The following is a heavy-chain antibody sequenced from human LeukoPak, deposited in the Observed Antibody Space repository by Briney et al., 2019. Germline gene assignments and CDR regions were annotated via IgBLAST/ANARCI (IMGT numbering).Heavy chain of an antibody. D-gene: IGHD6-6*01. J-gene: IGHJ4*02. Sequence: GGSLRLSCAASGFTFNVAWMSWVRQTPGKGLQWVARSAATPDGPITEYATPVRGRFTISRDDSRNMVCLQMRSLRTDDTAIYYCVWSSTWNKRFCLDQWGQGTLVTVSS. CDR3: VWSSTWNKRFCLDQ. CDR2: SAATPDGPIT. CDR1: GFTFNVAW. V-gene: IGHV3-15*04.